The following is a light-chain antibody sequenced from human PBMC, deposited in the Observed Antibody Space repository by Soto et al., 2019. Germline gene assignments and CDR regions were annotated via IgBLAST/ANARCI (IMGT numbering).Light chain of an antibody. V-gene: IGKV1-39*01. Sequence: DIQMTQSPSSLSASVGDRVTITCRASQSISSYLNWYLQKPGQAPKLLIYATSSLQSGVPPRFSGSGSGTEFTFTISSLQAEDFATYYCQQSYNFPRTFGQGTKGDIK. CDR1: QSISSY. CDR2: ATS. CDR3: QQSYNFPRT. J-gene: IGKJ1*01.